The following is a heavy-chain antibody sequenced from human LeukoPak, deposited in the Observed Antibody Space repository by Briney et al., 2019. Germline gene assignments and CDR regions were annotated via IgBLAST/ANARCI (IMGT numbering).Heavy chain of an antibody. CDR2: IYYSGST. CDR3: ARHRLAARPLFAPDY. Sequence: SETLSLTXTVSGGSISSSSYYWGWIRQPPGKGLEWIGGIYYSGSTYYNPSLKSRVTISVDTSKNQFSLKLSSVTAADTAVYYCARHRLAARPLFAPDYWGQGTLVTVSS. D-gene: IGHD6-6*01. J-gene: IGHJ4*02. V-gene: IGHV4-39*01. CDR1: GGSISSSSYY.